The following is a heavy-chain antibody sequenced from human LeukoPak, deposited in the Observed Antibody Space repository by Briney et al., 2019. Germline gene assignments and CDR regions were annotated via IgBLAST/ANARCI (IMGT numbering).Heavy chain of an antibody. CDR1: GGSISSSSHY. J-gene: IGHJ5*02. CDR2: IYYSGST. Sequence: SGTLSLTCTVSGGSISSSSHYWGWIRQPPGKGLEWIGSIYYSGSTYYNPSLTSRVTISIDTSKNQFSLNLSSVTAADTAVYYCARTIGIRRFDPWGQGTLVTVSS. D-gene: IGHD2-21*01. CDR3: ARTIGIRRFDP. V-gene: IGHV4-39*01.